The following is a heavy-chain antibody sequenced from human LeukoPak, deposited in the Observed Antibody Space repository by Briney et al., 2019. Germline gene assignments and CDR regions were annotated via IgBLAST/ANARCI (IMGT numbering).Heavy chain of an antibody. CDR3: ARHENYFDSSVLGPFDI. V-gene: IGHV3-30-3*01. J-gene: IGHJ3*02. CDR2: VSYDGTKK. Sequence: PGGSLRLSCGASGFSFSAYAMHWVRQPPGKGLEWVAVVSYDGTKKFYADSVKGRFTISRDNFENRMYLQMNSLRPDDTAVYYCARHENYFDSSVLGPFDIWGQGTLVTVSS. CDR1: GFSFSAYA. D-gene: IGHD3-22*01.